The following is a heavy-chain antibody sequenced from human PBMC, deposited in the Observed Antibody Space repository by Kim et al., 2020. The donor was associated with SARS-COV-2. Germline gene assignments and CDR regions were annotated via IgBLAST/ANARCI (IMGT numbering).Heavy chain of an antibody. V-gene: IGHV7-4-1*01. CDR1: GYVFTSYA. CDR2: INTNTGIP. Sequence: ASVKVSCKTSGYVFTSYAVNWVRQAPGQGLEWMGLINTNTGIPTYAQGFTGRLVLSLETPVSTAYLQIDSLKAEDTAVYYCARGPAAMPKYNWNYMKPVDYWGQGTLVTVSS. J-gene: IGHJ4*02. D-gene: IGHD1-7*01. CDR3: ARGPAAMPKYNWNYMKPVDY.